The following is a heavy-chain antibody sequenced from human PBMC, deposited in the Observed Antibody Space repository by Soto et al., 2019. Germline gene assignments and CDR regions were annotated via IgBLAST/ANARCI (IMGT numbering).Heavy chain of an antibody. CDR2: IWHDGSKK. D-gene: IGHD1-26*01. CDR1: GFTYGHFG. Sequence: QVQLVESGGGVVQPGRSLRLSCATSGFTYGHFGMHWARQAPGKGLEWVAVIWHDGSKKFYADSVKGRFTICRDDSKNMLDLQMNSLRVEDTAVYYCARDAYCIAGQGGAFDIWGQGTMVTVSS. CDR3: ARDAYCIAGQGGAFDI. J-gene: IGHJ3*02. V-gene: IGHV3-33*01.